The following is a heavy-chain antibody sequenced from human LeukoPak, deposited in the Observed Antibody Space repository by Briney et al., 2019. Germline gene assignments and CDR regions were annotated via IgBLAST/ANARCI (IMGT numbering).Heavy chain of an antibody. CDR2: INPNSGGT. CDR1: GYTFTGYY. V-gene: IGHV1-2*02. J-gene: IGHJ4*02. D-gene: IGHD3-22*01. CDR3: ARAYDNNDYFDY. Sequence: GASVRVSRTASGYTFTGYYMHWVRQAPGQGLEWMGWINPNSGGTSYAQKFQGRVTMTRDTSISTAYMELTRLRFDDTAVYYCARAYDNNDYFDYWGQGTLVTVSS.